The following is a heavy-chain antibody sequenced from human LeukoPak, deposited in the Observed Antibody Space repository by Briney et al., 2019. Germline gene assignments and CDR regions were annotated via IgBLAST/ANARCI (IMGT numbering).Heavy chain of an antibody. CDR1: GGSISSYY. V-gene: IGHV4-59*01. Sequence: SETLSLTCTVSGGSISSYYWSWIRQPPGKGLEWIGYIYYSGSTNYNPSLKSRVTISVDTSKNQFSLKLSSVTAADTAVYYCARGGSYYYGMDVWGQGTTVTVSS. J-gene: IGHJ6*02. CDR2: IYYSGST. CDR3: ARGGSYYYGMDV. D-gene: IGHD1-26*01.